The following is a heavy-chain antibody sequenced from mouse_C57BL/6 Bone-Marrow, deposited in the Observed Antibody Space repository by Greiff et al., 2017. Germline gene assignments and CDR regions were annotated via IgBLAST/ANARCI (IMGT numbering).Heavy chain of an antibody. CDR1: GYTFTSYW. V-gene: IGHV1-64*01. CDR3: ARRTTVVDYYAMDY. CDR2: IHPNSGST. Sequence: QVQLQQSGAELVKPGASVKLSCKASGYTFTSYWMHWVKQRPGQGLEWIGMIHPNSGSTNYNEKFKSKATLTVDKSSSTAYMQLSSLTSEDSAVYYCARRTTVVDYYAMDYWGQGTSVTVSS. J-gene: IGHJ4*01. D-gene: IGHD1-1*01.